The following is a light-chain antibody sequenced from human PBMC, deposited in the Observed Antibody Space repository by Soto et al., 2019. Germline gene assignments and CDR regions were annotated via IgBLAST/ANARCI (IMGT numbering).Light chain of an antibody. J-gene: IGKJ4*01. Sequence: EIVLTQSPGTLSLSPGERATLSCRASQSVSISYLGWYQQKPGQAPRLLIYGASSRATGIPDRFSGSGSGTDFTLTISRLEPEDFAVYYCQQYGSSSTFGGGTKVEIK. CDR2: GAS. V-gene: IGKV3-20*01. CDR1: QSVSISY. CDR3: QQYGSSST.